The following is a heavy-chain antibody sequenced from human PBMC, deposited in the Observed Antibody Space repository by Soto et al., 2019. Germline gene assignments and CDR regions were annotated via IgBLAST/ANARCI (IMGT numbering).Heavy chain of an antibody. D-gene: IGHD6-6*01. Sequence: GESLKISCNGSGYSFTIYWIGWVRQMPGKGLEWMGIIYPGDSDTRYSPSLQGQVTITADKSVSTAYLQSSSLKASDTAMYYCARHVKYSSSTRIDYWGQGTLVTVSS. CDR1: GYSFTIYW. J-gene: IGHJ4*02. CDR2: IYPGDSDT. V-gene: IGHV5-51*01. CDR3: ARHVKYSSSTRIDY.